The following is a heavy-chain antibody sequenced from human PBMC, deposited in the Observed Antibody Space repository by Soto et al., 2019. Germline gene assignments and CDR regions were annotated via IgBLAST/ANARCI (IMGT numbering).Heavy chain of an antibody. CDR1: GDSSSRDGSS. J-gene: IGHJ4*01. Sequence: QVQLQESGSGLVKPSQTLVLTCTVSGDSSSRDGSSWSWLRQPPGKGIEWIGYIYHSGATYYNPALKSRVTTSVDKSNNQFSLSLASVTAADTAVYYCAREMSYYVDSWGHGTLVTVSS. CDR2: IYHSGAT. V-gene: IGHV4-30-2*01. CDR3: AREMSYYVDS.